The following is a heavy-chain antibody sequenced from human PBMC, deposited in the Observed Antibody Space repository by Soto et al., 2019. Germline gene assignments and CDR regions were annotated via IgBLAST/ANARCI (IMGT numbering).Heavy chain of an antibody. CDR3: ATGPPPPYYYDSSGYYLD. CDR2: FDPEDGET. CDR1: GYTLTELS. V-gene: IGHV1-24*01. D-gene: IGHD3-22*01. Sequence: ASVKVSCKVSGYTLTELSMHWVRQAPGKGLEWMGGFDPEDGETIYAQKFQGRVTMTEDTSTDTAYMELSSLRSEDTAVYYCATGPPPPYYYDSSGYYLDWGQGTLVTVSS. J-gene: IGHJ4*02.